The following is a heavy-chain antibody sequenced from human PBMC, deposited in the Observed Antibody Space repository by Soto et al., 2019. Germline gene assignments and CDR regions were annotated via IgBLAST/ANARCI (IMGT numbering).Heavy chain of an antibody. CDR1: VGPRRGQA. CDR2: IIAIFGKA. V-gene: IGHV1-69*13. D-gene: IGHD2-2*01. Sequence: VKVYCNAPVGPRRGQAIHRVRQNPEQGPEWIGTIIAIFGKANYAQNFLGRVTMTADESTNTAYMDLSSLRSDDTAIYPCAGDGCNGTSCPDYWGQGSMVTLSS. J-gene: IGHJ4*02. CDR3: AGDGCNGTSCPDY.